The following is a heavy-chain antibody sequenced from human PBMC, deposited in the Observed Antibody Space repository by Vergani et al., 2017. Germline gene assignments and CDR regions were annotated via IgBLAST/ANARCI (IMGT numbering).Heavy chain of an antibody. CDR3: ARDHYDSSGYYY. CDR1: GGTFSSYT. CDR2: IIPILGIA. Sequence: QVQLVQSGAEVKKPGSSVKVSCKASGGTFSSYTISWVRQAPGQGLEWMGRIIPILGIANYAQKCQGRVTITADKSTSTAYMELSSLRSEDTAVYYCARDHYDSSGYYYWGQGTLVTVSS. J-gene: IGHJ4*02. V-gene: IGHV1-69*08. D-gene: IGHD3-22*01.